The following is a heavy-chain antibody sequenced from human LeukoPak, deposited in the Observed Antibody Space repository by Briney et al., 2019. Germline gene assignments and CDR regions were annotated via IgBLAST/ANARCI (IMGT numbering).Heavy chain of an antibody. CDR3: ANDIYGSGSYNY. CDR1: GFTFSSYS. J-gene: IGHJ4*02. D-gene: IGHD3-10*01. Sequence: PGGSLRLSCAASGFTFSSYSMNWVRQAPGKGLGWVSSISSSSSYIYYADSVKGRFTISRDNAKNSLYLQMNSLRAEDTAVYYCANDIYGSGSYNYWGQGTLVTVSS. CDR2: ISSSSSYI. V-gene: IGHV3-21*01.